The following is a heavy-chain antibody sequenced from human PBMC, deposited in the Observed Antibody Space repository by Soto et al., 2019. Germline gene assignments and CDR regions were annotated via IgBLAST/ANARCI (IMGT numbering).Heavy chain of an antibody. Sequence: GGSLRLSCAASGFTFSNAWMNWVRQAPGKGLEWVGRIKSKTDGGTTDYAAPVKGRFTISRDDSKNTLYLQMNSLKTEDTAVYYCTTRGSGSYYDRSYGMDVWGQGTTVTVSS. V-gene: IGHV3-15*07. D-gene: IGHD3-10*01. CDR2: IKSKTDGGTT. CDR1: GFTFSNAW. J-gene: IGHJ6*02. CDR3: TTRGSGSYYDRSYGMDV.